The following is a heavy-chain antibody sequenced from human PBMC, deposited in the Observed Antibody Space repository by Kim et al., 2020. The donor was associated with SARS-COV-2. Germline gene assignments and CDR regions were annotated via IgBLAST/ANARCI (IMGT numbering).Heavy chain of an antibody. D-gene: IGHD3-10*01. CDR3: AKDTYYYGSGSFFDP. J-gene: IGHJ5*02. Sequence: SGKGRFTISRDNSKNTRYLQMNSLRAEDTAVYYCAKDTYYYGSGSFFDPWGQGTLVTVSS. V-gene: IGHV3-23*01.